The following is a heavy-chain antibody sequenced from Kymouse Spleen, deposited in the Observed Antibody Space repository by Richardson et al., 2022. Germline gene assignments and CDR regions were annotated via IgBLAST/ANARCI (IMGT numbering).Heavy chain of an antibody. Sequence: EVQLVESGGGLVQPGRSLRLSCAASGFTFDDYAMHWVRQAPGKGLEWVSGISWNSGSIGYADSVKGRFTISRDNAKNSLYLQMNSLRAEDTALYYCAKDIVATMRYFDYWGQGTLVTVSS. D-gene: IGHD5-12*01. CDR3: AKDIVATMRYFDY. CDR1: GFTFDDYA. CDR2: ISWNSGSI. J-gene: IGHJ4*02. V-gene: IGHV3-9*01.